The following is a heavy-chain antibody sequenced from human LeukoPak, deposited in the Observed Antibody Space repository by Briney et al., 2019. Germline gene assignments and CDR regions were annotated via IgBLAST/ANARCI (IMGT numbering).Heavy chain of an antibody. Sequence: PSETLSLTCTVSGGSISGSFWSWIRQPPGKGLEWIGYVYYSGSTTYSPSLKSRVTISVDTSKNQFSLKLSSVTAADTALYYCVRSFPRYIPVAGTGGGSWGQGTLVTVSS. V-gene: IGHV4-59*08. CDR3: VRSFPRYIPVAGTGGGS. CDR1: GGSISGSF. CDR2: VYYSGST. J-gene: IGHJ5*02. D-gene: IGHD6-19*01.